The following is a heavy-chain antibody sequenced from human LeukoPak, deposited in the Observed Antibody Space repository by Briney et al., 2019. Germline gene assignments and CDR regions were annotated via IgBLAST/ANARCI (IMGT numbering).Heavy chain of an antibody. V-gene: IGHV4-31*03. CDR2: IYYSGST. Sequence: SQTLSLTCTVSGGSISRGGYYWSWIRQHPGKGLEWIGYIYYSGSTYYNPSLKSRVTISVDTSKNQFSLKLSSVTAADTAVYYCARVAAAGSRDFDYWGQGTLVTVSS. CDR3: ARVAAAGSRDFDY. J-gene: IGHJ4*02. CDR1: GGSISRGGYY. D-gene: IGHD6-13*01.